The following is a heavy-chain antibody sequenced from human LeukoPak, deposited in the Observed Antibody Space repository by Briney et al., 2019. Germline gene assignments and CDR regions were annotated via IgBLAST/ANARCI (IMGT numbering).Heavy chain of an antibody. CDR2: IIPIFGTA. Sequence: ASVTVSCKASGGTFSSYAISWVRQAPGQGLEWMGGIIPIFGTANYAQKFQGRVTITADESTSTAYMELSSLRSEDTAVYYCASPPDIVVVPAASVYYYYGMDVWGQGTTVTVSS. D-gene: IGHD2-2*01. CDR3: ASPPDIVVVPAASVYYYYGMDV. J-gene: IGHJ6*02. V-gene: IGHV1-69*13. CDR1: GGTFSSYA.